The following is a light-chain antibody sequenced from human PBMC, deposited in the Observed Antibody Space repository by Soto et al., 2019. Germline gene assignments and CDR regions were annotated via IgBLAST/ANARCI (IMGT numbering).Light chain of an antibody. CDR1: QTVRNN. CDR3: QQYNNWWT. Sequence: DIVLTQSPGTLSLSPGERATLSCRASQTVRNNYLAWYQQKPGQAPRLLIYGASTRATGIPARFSGSGSGTEFTLTISSLQSEDFAVYYCQQYNNWWTFGQGTKVDI. V-gene: IGKV3-15*01. J-gene: IGKJ1*01. CDR2: GAS.